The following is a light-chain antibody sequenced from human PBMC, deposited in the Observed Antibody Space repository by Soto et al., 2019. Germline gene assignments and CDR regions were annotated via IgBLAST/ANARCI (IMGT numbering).Light chain of an antibody. CDR2: EVS. J-gene: IGLJ1*01. CDR1: SSDVGGYKY. V-gene: IGLV2-14*01. CDR3: SSYTSSSPYV. Sequence: QSARTQPASVSGSPGQSITISCTGTSSDVGGYKYVSWYQQDPGKAPKLMIYEVSNRPSGVSNRFSGSKSGNTASLTISGLQAEDEADYYCSSYTSSSPYVFGTGTKLTVL.